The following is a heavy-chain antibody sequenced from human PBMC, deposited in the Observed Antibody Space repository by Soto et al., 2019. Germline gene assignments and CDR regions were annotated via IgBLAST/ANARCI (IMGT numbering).Heavy chain of an antibody. J-gene: IGHJ4*02. CDR1: GGSISSGGYY. CDR2: IYYSGST. CDR3: AREVVAATHGGVASYYFDY. D-gene: IGHD2-15*01. Sequence: SETLSLTCTVSGGSISSGGYYWSWIRQHPGKGLEWIGYIYYSGSTYYNPSLKSRVTISVDTSKNQFSLKLSSVTAADTAVYYCAREVVAATHGGVASYYFDYWGQGTLVTVSS. V-gene: IGHV4-31*03.